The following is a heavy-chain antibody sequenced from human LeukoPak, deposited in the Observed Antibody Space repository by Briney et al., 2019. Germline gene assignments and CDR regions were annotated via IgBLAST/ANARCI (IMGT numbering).Heavy chain of an antibody. Sequence: PGRSLRLSCAASGFTFSSYGMHWVRQAPGKGLEWVAVISYDGSDKYYADSVKGRFTISRDNSYNTLYLQMNSLRVEDTAVYYCAKVGSGGYSYGADYYYDYMDVWGKGTTVTISS. V-gene: IGHV3-30*18. CDR3: AKVGSGGYSYGADYYYDYMDV. CDR1: GFTFSSYG. CDR2: ISYDGSDK. J-gene: IGHJ6*03. D-gene: IGHD5-18*01.